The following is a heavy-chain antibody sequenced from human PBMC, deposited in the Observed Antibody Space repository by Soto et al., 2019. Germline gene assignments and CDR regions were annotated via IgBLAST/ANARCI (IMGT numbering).Heavy chain of an antibody. J-gene: IGHJ4*02. V-gene: IGHV3-33*01. CDR1: GFTFSSYG. D-gene: IGHD5-12*01. Sequence: GGSLRLSCAASGFTFSSYGMHWVRQAPGKGLEWVAVIWHDGSNKYYADSVKGRFTIPRDNSKNTLYLQMNSLRAEDTAVYYCARSRGGYSGYDPVPRHFWGQGTLVTVSS. CDR3: ARSRGGYSGYDPVPRHF. CDR2: IWHDGSNK.